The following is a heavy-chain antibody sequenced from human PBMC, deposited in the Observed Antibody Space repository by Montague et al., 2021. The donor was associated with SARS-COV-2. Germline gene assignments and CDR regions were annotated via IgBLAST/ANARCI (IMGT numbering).Heavy chain of an antibody. J-gene: IGHJ4*02. V-gene: IGHV4-61*01. CDR2: VLYTGVT. CDR1: GGSVRSGSYY. CDR3: AMTAVIRYQYYFDN. D-gene: IGHD3-16*02. Sequence: SETLSLTCSVSGGSVRSGSYYWSWIRQPPGKGLHWIGNVLYTGVTSFNPSLKSRLTTSVDSSKNEFSLNLRSVTAADTAVYYCAMTAVIRYQYYFDNWGQGTVVAGSS.